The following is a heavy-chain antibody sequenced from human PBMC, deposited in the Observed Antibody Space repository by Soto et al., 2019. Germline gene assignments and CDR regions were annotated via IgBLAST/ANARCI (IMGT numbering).Heavy chain of an antibody. CDR3: ARRYGWLYFDY. D-gene: IGHD6-19*01. V-gene: IGHV4-39*01. J-gene: IGHJ4*02. CDR2: IFYSGGT. CDR1: CDSISSSNYF. Sequence: SETLSLTCTVSCDSISSSNYFWGWIRQPPGKGLEWIGTIFYSGGTYYNPSLKSRVTISVDTSKNQFSLRLISVTAADTALYYCARRYGWLYFDYWGQGTLVTVSS.